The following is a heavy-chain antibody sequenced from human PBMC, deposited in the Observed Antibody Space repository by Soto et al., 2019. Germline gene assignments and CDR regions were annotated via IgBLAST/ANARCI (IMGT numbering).Heavy chain of an antibody. CDR2: IYSGGTT. J-gene: IGHJ6*02. V-gene: IGHV3-66*01. Sequence: GGSLRLSCAASGFTVSSNYMSWVRQAPGKGLEWVSVIYSGGTTYYADSVKGRFTISRDNAKNTLYLQMNSLRAEDTAVYYCARDWRILGMDVWGQGTTVTVSS. CDR1: GFTVSSNY. CDR3: ARDWRILGMDV.